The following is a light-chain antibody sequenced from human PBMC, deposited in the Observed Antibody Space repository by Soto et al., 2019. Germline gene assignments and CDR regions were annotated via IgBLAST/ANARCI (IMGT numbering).Light chain of an antibody. CDR3: QQYNTFWT. CDR1: QSIRTS. CDR2: AAS. J-gene: IGKJ1*01. Sequence: DIQMTQSPSSLSASVGDRVTIPCRASQSIRTSLNWYQQKAGKAPKILIYAASTLQSGVPSRFSGGGSGTDFTLTISCLQSEYFATYYCQQYNTFWTLGQGTKVDIK. V-gene: IGKV1-39*01.